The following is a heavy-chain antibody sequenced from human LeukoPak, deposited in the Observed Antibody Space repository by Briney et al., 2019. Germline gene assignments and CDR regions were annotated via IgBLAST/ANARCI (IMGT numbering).Heavy chain of an antibody. V-gene: IGHV3-30*02. CDR1: GFTSSSYG. CDR2: IRYDGSNK. CDR3: ASPPVDFWSGYYGDY. Sequence: GGSLRLSCAASGFTSSSYGMHWVRQAPGKGLEWVAFIRYDGSNKYYADSVKGRFTISRDNSKNTLYLQMNSLRAEDTAVYYCASPPVDFWSGYYGDYWGQGTLVTVSS. J-gene: IGHJ4*02. D-gene: IGHD3-3*01.